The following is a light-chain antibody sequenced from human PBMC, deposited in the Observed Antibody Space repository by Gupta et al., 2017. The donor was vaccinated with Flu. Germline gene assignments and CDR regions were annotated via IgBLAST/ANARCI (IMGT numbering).Light chain of an antibody. J-gene: IGKJ2*01. Sequence: TLSLSPGERATISCRASESVDSSKLAWYQQKPGQAPRPLMLTASRRDAGVPDRFSGSGSGTDFTLTISRLEPEDFAVYYCQQYSRSPPTFGPGTKLEI. CDR3: QQYSRSPPT. V-gene: IGKV3-20*01. CDR2: TAS. CDR1: ESVDSSK.